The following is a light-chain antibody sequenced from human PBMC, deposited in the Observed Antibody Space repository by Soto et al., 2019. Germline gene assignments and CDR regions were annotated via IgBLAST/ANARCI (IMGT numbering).Light chain of an antibody. Sequence: EIVLTQSPATLSLSPGERATLSCRASQSIAGYLAWYQQKRGQAPRLLIYDASNRATGISARFRGSGSGTDFTLTISSLEPEDFAVYYCQQRSNWPRTFGPGTKVDIK. CDR3: QQRSNWPRT. V-gene: IGKV3-11*01. J-gene: IGKJ3*01. CDR1: QSIAGY. CDR2: DAS.